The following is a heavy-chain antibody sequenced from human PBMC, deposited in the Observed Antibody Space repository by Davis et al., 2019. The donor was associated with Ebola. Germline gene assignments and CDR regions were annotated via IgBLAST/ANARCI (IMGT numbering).Heavy chain of an antibody. D-gene: IGHD3-22*01. Sequence: PSETLSLTCTVSGGSISRGGSYWTWIRQHPGKGLERIGYIYYSGSTYYKPSLKSRGTISLDTSKNQFSLNLYSVTAADTAVYYCARDLRYDSSGYDYYFYMDVWGKVTTVTVSS. CDR2: IYYSGST. J-gene: IGHJ6*03. CDR3: ARDLRYDSSGYDYYFYMDV. CDR1: GGSISRGGSY. V-gene: IGHV4-31*03.